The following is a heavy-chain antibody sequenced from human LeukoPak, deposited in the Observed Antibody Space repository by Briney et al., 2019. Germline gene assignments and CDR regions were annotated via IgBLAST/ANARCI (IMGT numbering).Heavy chain of an antibody. CDR1: GYTFTSYD. J-gene: IGHJ3*02. CDR3: ARGTYYYGSGSYYNVEDAFDI. CDR2: IIPILGIA. Sequence: GASVKVSCKASGYTFTSYDINWVRQATGQGLEWMGRIIPILGIANYAQKFQGRVTITADKSTSTAYMELSSLRSEDTAVYYCARGTYYYGSGSYYNVEDAFDIWGQGTMVTVSS. V-gene: IGHV1-69*04. D-gene: IGHD3-10*01.